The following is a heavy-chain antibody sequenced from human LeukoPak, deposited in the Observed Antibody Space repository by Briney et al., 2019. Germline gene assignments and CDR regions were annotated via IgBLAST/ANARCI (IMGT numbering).Heavy chain of an antibody. J-gene: IGHJ2*01. CDR2: ISGSGGST. CDR1: GFTFSSYA. Sequence: GGSLRLSCAASGFTFSSYAMSWVRQAPGKGLEWVSAISGSGGSTYYADSVKGRFTSSRDNSKNTLYLQMNSLRAEDTAVYYCAKAAREKSGSYLRYWYFDLWGRGTLVTVSS. V-gene: IGHV3-23*01. CDR3: AKAAREKSGSYLRYWYFDL. D-gene: IGHD1-26*01.